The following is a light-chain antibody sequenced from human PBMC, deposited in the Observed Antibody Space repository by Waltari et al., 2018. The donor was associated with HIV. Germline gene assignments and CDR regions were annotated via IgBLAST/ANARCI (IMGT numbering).Light chain of an antibody. J-gene: IGKJ5*01. V-gene: IGKV3-15*01. CDR2: DAS. Sequence: ENVMTQSPATLSVSPGERVTFTCRASQHVNKNVAWYQQKSGQAPRLLISDASSRATGVPATFSGSGSGTDFTLTISSLQSEDFAVYFCQQYANCPLTFGQGTRLEIK. CDR1: QHVNKN. CDR3: QQYANCPLT.